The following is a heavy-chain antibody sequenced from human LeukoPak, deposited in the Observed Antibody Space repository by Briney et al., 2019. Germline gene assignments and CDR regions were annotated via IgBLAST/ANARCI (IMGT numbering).Heavy chain of an antibody. Sequence: GESLKISCKGSGCSFTSYWIGWVRQMPGKGLEWMGIIYPGDSDTRYSPSFQGQVTISADKSISTAYLQWSSLKASDTAMYYCARQGTTVVRGVEPHYYYYGMDVWGQGTTVTVSS. V-gene: IGHV5-51*01. CDR3: ARQGTTVVRGVEPHYYYYGMDV. J-gene: IGHJ6*02. D-gene: IGHD3-10*01. CDR1: GCSFTSYW. CDR2: IYPGDSDT.